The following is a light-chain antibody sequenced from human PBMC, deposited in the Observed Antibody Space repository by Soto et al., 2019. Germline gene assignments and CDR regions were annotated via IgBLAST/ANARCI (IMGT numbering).Light chain of an antibody. CDR1: QDVTSN. CDR2: DIS. V-gene: IGKV3-15*01. Sequence: EISMTQFPAILSASPGGGATLSCRAAQDVTSNLAWYQLRRGQPPRLLIYDISTRATGVPARFSGSGSGTEVTLTISGLQSEDFALYFCQQYNNWPFSFGPGTRLEIK. J-gene: IGKJ5*01. CDR3: QQYNNWPFS.